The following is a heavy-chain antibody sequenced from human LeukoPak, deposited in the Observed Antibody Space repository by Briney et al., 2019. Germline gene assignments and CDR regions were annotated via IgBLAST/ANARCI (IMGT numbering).Heavy chain of an antibody. CDR2: IYYSGST. CDR3: ARQISGPAVAGIGFDY. CDR1: GGSISSGDYY. Sequence: SQTLSLTCTVSGGSISSGDYYCSWIRQPPGKGLEWIGYIYYSGSTYYNPSLKSRVTISVDTSKNQFSLKLSSVTAADTAVYYCARQISGPAVAGIGFDYWGQGTLVTVSS. D-gene: IGHD6-19*01. V-gene: IGHV4-30-4*01. J-gene: IGHJ4*02.